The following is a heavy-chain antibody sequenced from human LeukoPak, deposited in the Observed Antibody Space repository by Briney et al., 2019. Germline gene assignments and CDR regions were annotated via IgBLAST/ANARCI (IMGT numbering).Heavy chain of an antibody. CDR2: IGWLNSNSAGT. CDR1: GYTXTDCY. CDR3: ASGLVGGIWD. Sequence: ASGKVSCKPSGYTXTDCYIHWVRQAPGQGLEGLGCIGWLNSNSAGTNAAQKFQGRVAMTRDTSISTAYMDLSRLRSDDTAVYYCASGLVGGIWDWGQETLVTVSS. V-gene: IGHV1-2*02. D-gene: IGHD1-26*01. J-gene: IGHJ4*02.